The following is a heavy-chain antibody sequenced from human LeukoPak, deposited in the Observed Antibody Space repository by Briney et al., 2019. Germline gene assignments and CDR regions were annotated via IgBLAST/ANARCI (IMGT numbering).Heavy chain of an antibody. CDR2: IYTSGST. V-gene: IGHV4-61*02. Sequence: SETLSLTCTVSGGSISSGSYYWSWIRQPAGKGLEWIGRIYTSGSTNYNPSLKSRVTISVDTSKNQFSLKLTSVTAADTAVHYCARDGGYYYGSGSPGDYYYYMDVWGKGTTVTISS. D-gene: IGHD3-10*01. CDR3: ARDGGYYYGSGSPGDYYYYMDV. J-gene: IGHJ6*03. CDR1: GGSISSGSYY.